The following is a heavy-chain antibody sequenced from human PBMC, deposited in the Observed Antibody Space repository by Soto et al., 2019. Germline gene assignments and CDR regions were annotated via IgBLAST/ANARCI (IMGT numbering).Heavy chain of an antibody. V-gene: IGHV4-31*03. CDR1: GGSISSGGYY. CDR2: IYDSGNT. D-gene: IGHD5-12*01. J-gene: IGHJ5*02. Sequence: QVQLQESGPGLVKPSQTLSLTCTVSGGSISSGGYYWSWIRQHPGKGLEWIGYIYDSGNTYYNPSLKCRVTISVDTSKNQFSLKLSSVTAADTAVYYCAREEGGGYDHRWFDPWGQGTLVTVSS. CDR3: AREEGGGYDHRWFDP.